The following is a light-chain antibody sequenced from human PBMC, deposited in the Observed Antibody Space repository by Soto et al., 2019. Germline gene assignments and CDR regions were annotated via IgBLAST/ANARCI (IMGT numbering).Light chain of an antibody. V-gene: IGLV2-11*01. CDR1: SNNVGGYNY. Sequence: QSALTQPRSVSGSPGQSVTISCTGTSNNVGGYNYVSWYQQHPGKVPELIIYDVTKRPSGVPDRFSGSKSGNTASLTISGLQVEDEADYYCCSYAGTYTWIFGGGTKVTVL. CDR2: DVT. J-gene: IGLJ2*01. CDR3: CSYAGTYTWI.